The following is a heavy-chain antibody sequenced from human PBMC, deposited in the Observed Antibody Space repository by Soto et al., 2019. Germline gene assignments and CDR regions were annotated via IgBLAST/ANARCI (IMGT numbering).Heavy chain of an antibody. CDR3: ARVGVMVSKFSYYQAMDV. D-gene: IGHD5-18*01. CDR1: GGTLNNYG. J-gene: IGHJ6*02. CDR2: IIPALGTT. Sequence: QVQLVQSGAEVKKPGSSVRVSCKASGGTLNNYGIYWVRQAPGQGLEWMGGIIPALGTTTYAQKFQGRVTINADDSTSTSYMEMSSLGSEDTAIYYCARVGVMVSKFSYYQAMDVWGQGTTVTVSS. V-gene: IGHV1-69*01.